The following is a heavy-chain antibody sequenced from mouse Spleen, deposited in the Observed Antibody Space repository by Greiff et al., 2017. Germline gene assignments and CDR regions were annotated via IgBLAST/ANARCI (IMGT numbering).Heavy chain of an antibody. CDR2: IGSGGSN. V-gene: IGHV2-2*01. J-gene: IGHJ3*01. D-gene: IGHD2-14*01. Sequence: QVQLQQSGPGLVQPSQSLSITCKVSGFSLTSYGVHWVRQSPGKGLEWLGVIGSGGSNTNNAAFLSRLVISKDNYKSPVFFKMNIRQAAYTAIYFCARAYRYDGARFAYWGQGTLVTVSA. CDR3: ARAYRYDGARFAY. CDR1: GFSLTSYG.